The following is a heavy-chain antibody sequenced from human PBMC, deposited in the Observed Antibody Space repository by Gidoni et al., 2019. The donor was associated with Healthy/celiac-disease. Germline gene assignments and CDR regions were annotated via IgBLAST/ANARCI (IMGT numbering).Heavy chain of an antibody. D-gene: IGHD5-12*01. V-gene: IGHV1-69*01. CDR1: GGTFSSYA. CDR2: IIPIFGTA. Sequence: QVQLVQSGAEVKKPGSSVKVSCKASGGTFSSYANSWVRQAPGQGLGWMGGIIPIFGTANYAQKFQGRVTITADESTSTAYMELSSLRSEDTAVYYCARGSARWLQIRYYYYGMDVWGQGTTVTVSS. CDR3: ARGSARWLQIRYYYYGMDV. J-gene: IGHJ6*02.